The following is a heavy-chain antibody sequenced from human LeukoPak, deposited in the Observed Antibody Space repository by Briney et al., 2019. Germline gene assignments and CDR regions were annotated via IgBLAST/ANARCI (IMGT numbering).Heavy chain of an antibody. CDR1: GRSISSYY. V-gene: IGHV4-59*08. J-gene: IGHJ4*02. D-gene: IGHD3-16*01. CDR2: IYYSGST. CDR3: ARGGKTRRFDY. Sequence: SETLSLTCTVSGRSISSYYWSWIRQPPGKGLEWIGYIYYSGSTNDNPSLKSRVTISVDTSKNQFSLKLSSVTAADTAVYYCARGGKTRRFDYWGQGTLVTVSS.